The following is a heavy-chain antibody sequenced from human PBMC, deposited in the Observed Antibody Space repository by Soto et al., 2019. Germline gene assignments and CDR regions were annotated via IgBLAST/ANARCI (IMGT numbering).Heavy chain of an antibody. CDR1: GYTFINYY. Sequence: QVQLVQSGAEVKKPGASVKVSCRASGYTFINYYIHWVRQAPGQGLEWLAIINPTSDSTNYAQKFQGRVTLTMDTSTSTVYMELSGLRSDDTAVFYCARDLAAGDHWGQGTLVTVSS. J-gene: IGHJ4*02. V-gene: IGHV1-46*01. D-gene: IGHD6-13*01. CDR2: INPTSDST. CDR3: ARDLAAGDH.